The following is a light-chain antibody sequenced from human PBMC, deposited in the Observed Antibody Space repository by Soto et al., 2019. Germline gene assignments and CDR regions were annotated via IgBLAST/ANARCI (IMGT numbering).Light chain of an antibody. CDR3: QQSYRTPSIT. J-gene: IGKJ5*01. Sequence: DVQMIQSPSSLSASVGDRVTITCRASQRISTFLNWYQQKPGKATKLLIYAASSWQSGVPSRFSGSGSGTDFTLTISSLQPEDFAVYYCQQSYRTPSITFGQGTRLEIK. V-gene: IGKV1-39*01. CDR1: QRISTF. CDR2: AAS.